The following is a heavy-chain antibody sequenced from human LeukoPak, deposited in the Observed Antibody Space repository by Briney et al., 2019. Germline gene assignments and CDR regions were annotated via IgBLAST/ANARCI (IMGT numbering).Heavy chain of an antibody. CDR3: STVVSGGWYLGY. CDR2: IKSIPDRKRKTTGETT. V-gene: IGHV3-15*01. CDR1: VFTFSDSW. J-gene: IGHJ4*02. D-gene: IGHD6-25*01. Sequence: GGSLILSCTASVFTFSDSWMTWVRQAPGQGLEWVGRIKSIPDRKRKTTGETTDYAAPVQGRFSISRDDLKNILYLQINSLKTEDTAVYYCSTVVSGGWYLGYWGQGTLVTVSS.